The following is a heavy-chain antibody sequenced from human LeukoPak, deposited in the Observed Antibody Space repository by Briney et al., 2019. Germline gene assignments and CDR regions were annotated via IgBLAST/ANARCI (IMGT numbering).Heavy chain of an antibody. CDR1: GFTFSSYS. Sequence: PGGSLRLSCAASGFTFSSYSMNWVRQAPGKGLEWVSYISSSSSTIYYADSVKGRFTISRDNAKNSLYLQMNSLRAEDTAVYYCARRSGVVPAASQPFDYWGQGTLITVFS. J-gene: IGHJ4*02. CDR3: ARRSGVVPAASQPFDY. D-gene: IGHD2-2*01. CDR2: ISSSSSTI. V-gene: IGHV3-48*01.